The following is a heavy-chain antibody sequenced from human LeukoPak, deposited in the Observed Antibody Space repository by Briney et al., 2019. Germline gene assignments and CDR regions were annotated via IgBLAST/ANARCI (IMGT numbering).Heavy chain of an antibody. Sequence: EASVKVSCKASGFTVTGYYMHWVRQAPGQGLAWMGWINPNSGATNYAQKFQGRVTMTRDTSISTVYMELSRLRSDDTAVYYCTRGGPEGSGYSYGSHDYWGQGTLVTASS. CDR3: TRGGPEGSGYSYGSHDY. V-gene: IGHV1-2*02. CDR2: INPNSGAT. D-gene: IGHD5-18*01. CDR1: GFTVTGYY. J-gene: IGHJ4*02.